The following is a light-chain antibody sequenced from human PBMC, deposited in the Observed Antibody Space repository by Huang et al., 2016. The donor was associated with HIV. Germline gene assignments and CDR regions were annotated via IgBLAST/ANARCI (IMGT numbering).Light chain of an antibody. Sequence: AIQLTQSPSSLSASVGDRATITCRASQGISSALAWYQQKPGKAPKLLIYDASSWESGVPSRFSGSGSGTDFTLTISSQQPEDFATYYCQQFNNYLTFGQGTRLEIK. V-gene: IGKV1D-13*01. CDR3: QQFNNYLT. CDR1: QGISSA. J-gene: IGKJ5*01. CDR2: DAS.